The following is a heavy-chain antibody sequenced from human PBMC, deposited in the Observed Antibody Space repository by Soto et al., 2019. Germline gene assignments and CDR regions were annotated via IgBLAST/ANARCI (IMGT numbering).Heavy chain of an antibody. CDR1: GFPVSYGYY. V-gene: IGHV4-38-2*01. CDR3: ARLHCSSVSCYNDY. D-gene: IGHD2-2*01. J-gene: IGHJ4*02. Sequence: SETLSLTCGVSGFPVSYGYYWGWIRQPPGKGLEWLGSIYQSGKTYYNPSLKSRLTLSMDTSKNEFSVRLRSVTAADTAVYFCARLHCSSVSCYNDYWGPGVQVTVSS. CDR2: IYQSGKT.